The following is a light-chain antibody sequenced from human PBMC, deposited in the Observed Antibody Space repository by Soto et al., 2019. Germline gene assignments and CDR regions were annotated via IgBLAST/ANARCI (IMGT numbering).Light chain of an antibody. CDR2: DVS. J-gene: IGLJ2*01. V-gene: IGLV2-14*01. CDR1: SSDVGGYNS. CDR3: SSYTGSNTLI. Sequence: QSALTQPASVSGSPGQSITISCTGSSSDVGGYNSVSWYQQHPGNAPKLMIYDVSNRPSGVSNRFSGSKSGNTASLTISGLQTEDESDYYCSSYTGSNTLIFGGGTKVTVL.